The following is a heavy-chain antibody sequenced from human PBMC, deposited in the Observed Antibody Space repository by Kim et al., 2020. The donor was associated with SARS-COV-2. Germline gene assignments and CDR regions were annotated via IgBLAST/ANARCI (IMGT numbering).Heavy chain of an antibody. J-gene: IGHJ6*03. Sequence: GGSLRLSCAASGFTFSSYSMNWVRQAPGKGLEWVSSISSSSSYIYYADSVKGRFTISRDNAKNSLYLQMNSLRAEDTAVYYCARVGIAAHYNYYYYYYMDVWGKGTTVTVSS. CDR2: ISSSSSYI. CDR3: ARVGIAAHYNYYYYYYMDV. D-gene: IGHD6-13*01. CDR1: GFTFSSYS. V-gene: IGHV3-21*01.